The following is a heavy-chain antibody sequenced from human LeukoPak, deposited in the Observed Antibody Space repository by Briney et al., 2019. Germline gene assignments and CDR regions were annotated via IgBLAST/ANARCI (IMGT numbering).Heavy chain of an antibody. CDR1: GFTFDDYA. Sequence: PGGSLRLSCAASGFTFDDYAMHWVRQAPGKGLEWVSGISWNSGSIGYADSVKGRFTISRDNAKNSLYLQMNSLRAEDTALYYCAKDFSDCGQGTLVTVSS. V-gene: IGHV3-9*01. CDR2: ISWNSGSI. J-gene: IGHJ4*02. CDR3: AKDFSD.